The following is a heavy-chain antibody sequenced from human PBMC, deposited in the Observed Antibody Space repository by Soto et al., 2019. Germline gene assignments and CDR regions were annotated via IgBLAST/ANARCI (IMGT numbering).Heavy chain of an antibody. V-gene: IGHV4-31*03. CDR3: ACVRAAAVTGGDY. D-gene: IGHD4-4*01. CDR1: GGSISSGGYY. Sequence: QVQLQESGPGLVKPSQTLSLTCTVSGGSISSGGYYWSWIRQHPGKGLEWIGYIYYSGSTYYNPSLKSRVTISVDTSKNEFSRKRSSVTAADTGVYFFACVRAAAVTGGDYWWQGTLVTVSS. J-gene: IGHJ4*02. CDR2: IYYSGST.